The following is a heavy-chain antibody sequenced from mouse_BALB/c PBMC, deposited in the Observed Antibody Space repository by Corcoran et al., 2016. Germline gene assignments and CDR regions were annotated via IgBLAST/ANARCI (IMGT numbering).Heavy chain of an antibody. CDR2: IYPGSGST. Sequence: QVQLQQSGPELVKPGASVKMSCKASGYTFTDYVISWVKQRTGQGLEWIGEIYPGSGSTYYNEKFKGKATLTADKSSNTAYMQLSSLTSEDSAVYFCASGANWDGYFDVWGAGTTVTVSS. CDR1: GYTFTDYV. CDR3: ASGANWDGYFDV. D-gene: IGHD4-1*01. V-gene: IGHV1-81*01. J-gene: IGHJ1*01.